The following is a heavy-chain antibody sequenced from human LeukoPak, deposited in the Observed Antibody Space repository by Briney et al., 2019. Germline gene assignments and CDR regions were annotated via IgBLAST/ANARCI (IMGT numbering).Heavy chain of an antibody. CDR3: ARRDVITGTTDY. CDR1: GGSISTGGYY. D-gene: IGHD1-14*01. J-gene: IGHJ4*02. Sequence: SETLSLTCTVSGGSISTGGYYWSWIRQHPGKGLEWIGYIYYTGTTYYNLSLKSRVTISVDTSKNQFSLQLSSVTAADTAVYYCARRDVITGTTDYWGQGTLVTVSS. V-gene: IGHV4-31*03. CDR2: IYYTGTT.